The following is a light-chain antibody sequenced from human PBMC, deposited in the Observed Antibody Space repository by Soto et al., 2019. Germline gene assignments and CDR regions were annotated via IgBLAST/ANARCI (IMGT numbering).Light chain of an antibody. CDR2: DAS. CDR3: KQYSNLNA. CDR1: EDVSNY. V-gene: IGKV1-33*01. Sequence: DIQMTQSPSSVSASVGDRVTITFQASEDVSNYLNWYQQKLGKATKLLIYDASNLGTGVPSRFSGSGSGTYFSVTNSSLPREHFATYYCKQYSNLNAFSQGTRLEIK. J-gene: IGKJ5*01.